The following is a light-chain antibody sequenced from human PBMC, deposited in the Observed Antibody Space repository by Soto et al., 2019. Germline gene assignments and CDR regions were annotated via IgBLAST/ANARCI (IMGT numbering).Light chain of an antibody. CDR3: SSYTTSNTRQIV. CDR2: DVS. Sequence: QSVLNQPASVYRSHGQSITISKNGTSSDVGGYNYVSWYQHHPGKAPKLMIFDVSNRPSGVSNRFSGSKSGNTASLTISGLQPEDEADYYCSSYTTSNTRQIVFGTGTKVT. CDR1: SSDVGGYNY. V-gene: IGLV2-14*03. J-gene: IGLJ1*01.